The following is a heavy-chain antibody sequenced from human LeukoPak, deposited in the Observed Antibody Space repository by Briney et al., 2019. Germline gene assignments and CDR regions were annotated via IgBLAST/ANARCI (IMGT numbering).Heavy chain of an antibody. D-gene: IGHD1-1*01. CDR2: IKQDGSEK. J-gene: IGHJ4*02. CDR3: VRHQGTTFDY. CDR1: GFIFSGSW. V-gene: IGHV3-7*03. Sequence: GGSLRLSCAASGFIFSGSWMTWVRQAPGKGLEWVANIKQDGSEKYYVDSVKGRFTIYRDNTKNSLYLQMNGLRAVDTAVYYCVRHQGTTFDYWGQGTLVAVSS.